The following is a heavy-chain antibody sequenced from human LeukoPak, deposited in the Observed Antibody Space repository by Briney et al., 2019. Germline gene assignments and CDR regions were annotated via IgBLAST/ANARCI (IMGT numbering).Heavy chain of an antibody. Sequence: SGGSLRLSCAASGFTFTTYAMSWVRQAPGIGLEWVSVISGSGGSTYYADSVKGRFTISRDNSKNTLYLQMSSLRAEDTAVYYCATLSDAVAAAGTRNYWGQGTLVTVSS. CDR3: ATLSDAVAAAGTRNY. D-gene: IGHD6-13*01. V-gene: IGHV3-23*01. CDR1: GFTFTTYA. J-gene: IGHJ4*02. CDR2: ISGSGGST.